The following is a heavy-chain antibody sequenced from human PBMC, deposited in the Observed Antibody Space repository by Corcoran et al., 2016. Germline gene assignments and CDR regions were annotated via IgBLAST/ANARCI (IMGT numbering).Heavy chain of an antibody. CDR2: INPSGGST. V-gene: IGHV1-46*01. D-gene: IGHD2-15*01. J-gene: IGHJ4*02. CDR3: ARVLNIAGRFFDY. Sequence: QVQLVQSGAEVKKAGASVKVSCKASGYSFASYYMHWVRQAPGQGLEWMGMINPSGGSTTYAQNFHGRVTMTRDTSTRTVYMELGSLRSEDTAICYCARVLNIAGRFFDYWGQGTLVTVSS. CDR1: GYSFASYY.